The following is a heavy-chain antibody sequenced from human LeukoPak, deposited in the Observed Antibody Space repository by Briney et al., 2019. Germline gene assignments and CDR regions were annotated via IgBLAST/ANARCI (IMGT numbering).Heavy chain of an antibody. V-gene: IGHV4-59*01. CDR1: GGSISGYY. CDR2: IYYSGST. Sequence: SETLSLTCTVSGGSISGYYWSWIRQPPGKGLEWIGYIYYSGSTNYNPSLKSRVTISVDTSKNQFSLKLSSVTAADTAVYYCASAPSRGYDLTFDYWGQGTLVTVSS. CDR3: ASAPSRGYDLTFDY. D-gene: IGHD5-12*01. J-gene: IGHJ4*02.